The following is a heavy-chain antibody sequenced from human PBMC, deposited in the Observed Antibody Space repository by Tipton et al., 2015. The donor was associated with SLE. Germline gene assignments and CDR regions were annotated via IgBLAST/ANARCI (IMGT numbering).Heavy chain of an antibody. CDR2: ISSSSSYI. CDR1: GFTFSSYS. D-gene: IGHD6-13*01. Sequence: SLRLSCAASGFTFSSYSMNWVRQAPGKGLEWVSSISSSSSYIYYADSVKGRFTISRDNAKNSLYLQMNSLRAEDTAVYYCAKDGGPEPAAGHQGGMDVWGQGTTVTVSS. J-gene: IGHJ6*02. CDR3: AKDGGPEPAAGHQGGMDV. V-gene: IGHV3-21*01.